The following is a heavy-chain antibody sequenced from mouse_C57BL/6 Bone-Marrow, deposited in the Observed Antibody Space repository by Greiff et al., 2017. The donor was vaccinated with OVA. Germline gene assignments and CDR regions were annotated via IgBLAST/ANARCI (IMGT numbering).Heavy chain of an antibody. V-gene: IGHV10-1*01. CDR2: IRSKSNNYAT. CDR3: VRFGFYAMDY. J-gene: IGHJ4*01. Sequence: EVKLMESGGGLVQPKGSLKLSCAASGFSFNTYAMNWVRQAPGKGLEWVARIRSKSNNYATYYADSVKDRFTISRDDSESMLYLQMNNLKTEDTAMYYCVRFGFYAMDYWGQGTSVTVSS. CDR1: GFSFNTYA.